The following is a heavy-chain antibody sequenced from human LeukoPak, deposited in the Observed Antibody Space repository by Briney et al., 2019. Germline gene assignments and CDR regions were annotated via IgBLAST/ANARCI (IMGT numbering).Heavy chain of an antibody. CDR3: ARDSCSSTSCYLALRGFDY. J-gene: IGHJ4*02. D-gene: IGHD2-2*01. Sequence: GGSLRLSCAASGFTFDDYAMHWVRQAPGKGLEWVSGISWNSGSIGYADSVKGRFTISRDNAKNSLYLQMNSLRAEDTAVYYCARDSCSSTSCYLALRGFDYWGQGTLVTVSS. CDR1: GFTFDDYA. CDR2: ISWNSGSI. V-gene: IGHV3-9*01.